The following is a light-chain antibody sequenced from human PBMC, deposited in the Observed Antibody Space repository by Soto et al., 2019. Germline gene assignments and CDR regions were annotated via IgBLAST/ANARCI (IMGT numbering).Light chain of an antibody. Sequence: DIVMTQSPDSLAVSLGERATINCKSSQSVLYSSNNKNYLAWYQQKPGQPPKLLIYWASTRESGVPDRFSGSGSGTDFTLTISRLQAEDVAVYYCQKYYSTPTFGQGTRLEI. J-gene: IGKJ5*01. CDR2: WAS. CDR1: QSVLYSSNNKNY. V-gene: IGKV4-1*01. CDR3: QKYYSTPT.